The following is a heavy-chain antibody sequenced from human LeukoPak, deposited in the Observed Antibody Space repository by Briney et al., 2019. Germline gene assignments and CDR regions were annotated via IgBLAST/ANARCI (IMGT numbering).Heavy chain of an antibody. V-gene: IGHV1-69*05. CDR1: GGTFSSYA. J-gene: IGHJ5*02. Sequence: VKVSCKASGGTFSSYAISWVRQAPGQGLEWMGGIIPIFGTANYAQKFQGRVTITTDESTSTAYMEQSSLRPEDTAVYYCAREYSSWPVTTYLNWFDPWGQGTLVTVSS. D-gene: IGHD4-17*01. CDR3: AREYSSWPVTTYLNWFDP. CDR2: IIPIFGTA.